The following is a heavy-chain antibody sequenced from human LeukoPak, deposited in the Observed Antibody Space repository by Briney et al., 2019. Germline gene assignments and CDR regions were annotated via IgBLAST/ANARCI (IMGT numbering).Heavy chain of an antibody. CDR3: ASPRHGGAVAGSGGPFGY. CDR2: ISSSSSYI. V-gene: IGHV3-21*01. CDR1: GFTFSSYS. D-gene: IGHD6-19*01. J-gene: IGHJ4*02. Sequence: GGSLRLSCAASGFTFSSYSMNWVRQAPGKGLEWVSSISSSSSYIYYADSVKGRFTISRDNAKNSLYLQMNSLRAEDTAVYYCASPRHGGAVAGSGGPFGYWGQGTLVTVSS.